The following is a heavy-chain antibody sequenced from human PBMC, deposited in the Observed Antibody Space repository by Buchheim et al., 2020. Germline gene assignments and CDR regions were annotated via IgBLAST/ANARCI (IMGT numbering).Heavy chain of an antibody. J-gene: IGHJ4*02. V-gene: IGHV4-34*01. CDR2: TNYSGST. CDR3: ARSKRSYGPLTGFDY. Sequence: QVQLQQWGAGLLTPSETLSLTCAVYGGSFSGYYWSWIRQPPGKGLEWIGETNYSGSTNYNPSLKSRVTIAVDTSKNQISLKLSYVTAAETAVYYCARSKRSYGPLTGFDYWGQGTL. D-gene: IGHD5-18*01. CDR1: GGSFSGYY.